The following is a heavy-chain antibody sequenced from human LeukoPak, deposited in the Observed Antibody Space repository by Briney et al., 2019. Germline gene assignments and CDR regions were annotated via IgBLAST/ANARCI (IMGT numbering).Heavy chain of an antibody. V-gene: IGHV3-20*04. Sequence: GGSLRLSCAASGSTFDDHGMSWVRQVPGKGLEWVAGINWNGDSTGYADSVKGRFTNSRDNAKNSLFLQMNSLRAEDAALYYCAMGDSSGWYFDYWGQGILVTVSS. CDR2: INWNGDST. J-gene: IGHJ4*02. D-gene: IGHD6-19*01. CDR3: AMGDSSGWYFDY. CDR1: GSTFDDHG.